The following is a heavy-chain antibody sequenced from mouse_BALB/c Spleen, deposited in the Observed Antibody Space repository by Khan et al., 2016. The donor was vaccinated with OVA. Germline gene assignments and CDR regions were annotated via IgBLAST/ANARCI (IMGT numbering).Heavy chain of an antibody. D-gene: IGHD2-3*01. J-gene: IGHJ4*01. V-gene: IGHV3-2*02. Sequence: EVKLLESGPGLVKPFQSLSLTCTVTGYSITSDYAWNWIRQFPGNKLEWMGYISSSGSTNYNPALKSRISITRDTSKNQFFLQLNSVTTEDTATYYCARDGSRYNYAMDYWGQGTSVTVSS. CDR2: ISSSGST. CDR3: ARDGSRYNYAMDY. CDR1: GYSITSDYA.